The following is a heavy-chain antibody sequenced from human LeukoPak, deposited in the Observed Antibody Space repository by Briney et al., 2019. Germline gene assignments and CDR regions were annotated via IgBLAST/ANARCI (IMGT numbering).Heavy chain of an antibody. CDR3: ARDLVGPGDTVFDY. J-gene: IGHJ4*02. CDR1: GFTFSSYE. V-gene: IGHV3-48*03. Sequence: GGSLRLSCAASGFTFSSYEMNWVRQAPGKGVEWGSYISTSGSKIFYADSVKGRFTISRDNAKNSLYLQINNLRADDTAGYYCARDLVGPGDTVFDYWGKGTLVTVSS. CDR2: ISTSGSKI. D-gene: IGHD7-27*01.